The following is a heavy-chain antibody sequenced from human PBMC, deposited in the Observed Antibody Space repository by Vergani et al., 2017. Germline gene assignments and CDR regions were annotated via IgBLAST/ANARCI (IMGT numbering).Heavy chain of an antibody. CDR1: GFTFSRYW. Sequence: EVQLVESGGGLVQPGGSLRLSCAASGFTFSRYWMIWVRQAPGKGLVWVSRLNADGSVTRYADSVRGRFSISRDNAKNTVYLEMSSLRAEDTAMYYCARGTDATGSYTSADYWGQGTLVIVSS. D-gene: IGHD1-26*01. J-gene: IGHJ4*02. CDR2: LNADGSVT. CDR3: ARGTDATGSYTSADY. V-gene: IGHV3-74*01.